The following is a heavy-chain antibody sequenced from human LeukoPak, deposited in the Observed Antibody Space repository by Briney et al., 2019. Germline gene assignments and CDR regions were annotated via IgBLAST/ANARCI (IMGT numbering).Heavy chain of an antibody. J-gene: IGHJ6*03. Sequence: GGSLRLSCTASGFTFSTYAMSWVRQAPGKGLEWLSTIGGGGRDTFYADSVKGRFTVSRDNSKNTLYLQMSSLRAEDTAVYFCAKNRGANYYNYYMDVWGKGTTVTVSS. D-gene: IGHD4/OR15-4a*01. V-gene: IGHV3-23*01. CDR1: GFTFSTYA. CDR2: IGGGGRDT. CDR3: AKNRGANYYNYYMDV.